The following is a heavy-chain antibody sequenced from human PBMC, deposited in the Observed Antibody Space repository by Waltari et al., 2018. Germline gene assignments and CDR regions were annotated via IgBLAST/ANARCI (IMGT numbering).Heavy chain of an antibody. CDR3: ARGRGAGRGAFDI. CDR2: ITSSTSTI. Sequence: EVQLVESGGGLVQPGGSLSLSVPASGFTFSSFGMNWVRQAPGKGLEWVSYITSSTSTIYYSDSVKGRFTISRDNANNSLYLQMNSLRVEDTAVYYCARGRGAGRGAFDIWGQGTMVTVSS. CDR1: GFTFSSFG. D-gene: IGHD1-26*01. J-gene: IGHJ3*02. V-gene: IGHV3-48*01.